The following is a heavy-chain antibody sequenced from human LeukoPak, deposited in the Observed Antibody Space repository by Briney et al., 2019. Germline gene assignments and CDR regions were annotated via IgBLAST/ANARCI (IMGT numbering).Heavy chain of an antibody. CDR3: ARVTSEGRALYYFDY. J-gene: IGHJ4*02. CDR2: IYHSGST. V-gene: IGHV4-4*02. CDR1: GGSISSSNW. Sequence: KPSETLSLTCAVSGGSISSSNWWSWVRQPPGKGLAWIGEIYHSGSTNYNPSLKSRVTISVDKSKNQFSLKLSSVTAADTAVYYCARVTSEGRALYYFDYWGQGTLVTVSS.